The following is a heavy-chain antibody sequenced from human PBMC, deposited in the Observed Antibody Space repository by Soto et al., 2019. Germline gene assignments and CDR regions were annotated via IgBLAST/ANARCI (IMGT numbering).Heavy chain of an antibody. CDR1: GYTFTSYG. V-gene: IGHV1-18*01. J-gene: IGHJ5*02. Sequence: QVQLVQSGAEVKKPGASVKVSCKASGYTFTSYGLSWVRQAPGQGLEWMGWISAYNGNTNYAQKLQVRVTMTTDTSTSTAYMELRSLRSDAPAVYYCAGTEVTAYYWFDPWGQGTLVTVSS. D-gene: IGHD2-21*02. CDR3: AGTEVTAYYWFDP. CDR2: ISAYNGNT.